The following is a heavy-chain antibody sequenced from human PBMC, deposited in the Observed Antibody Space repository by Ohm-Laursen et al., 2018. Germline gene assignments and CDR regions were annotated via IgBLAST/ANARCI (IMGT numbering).Heavy chain of an antibody. Sequence: SLRLSCAASGFSLNNYAMHWVRQAPGKGLEWLAVISNDGTIKRYIDSVKGRFSISRDTSKNTLFLQMGRVRVEDTAVYYCAKAKGTDSGYDYFGDHWGQGTLVIVSS. CDR2: ISNDGTIK. D-gene: IGHD5-12*01. CDR3: AKAKGTDSGYDYFGDH. CDR1: GFSLNNYA. V-gene: IGHV3-30*18. J-gene: IGHJ4*02.